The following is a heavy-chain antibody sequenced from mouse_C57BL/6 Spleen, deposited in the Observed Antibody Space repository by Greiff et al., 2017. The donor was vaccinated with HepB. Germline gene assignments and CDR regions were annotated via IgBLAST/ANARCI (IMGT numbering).Heavy chain of an antibody. CDR3: TREYDYDGYYAMDY. CDR1: GFTFSSYA. D-gene: IGHD2-4*01. V-gene: IGHV5-9-1*02. CDR2: ISSGGDYI. Sequence: EVKLVESGEGLVKPGGSLKLSCAASGFTFSSYAMSWVRQTPEKRLEWVAYISSGGDYIYYADTVKGRFTISRDNARNTLYLQMSSLKSEDTAMYYCTREYDYDGYYAMDYWGQGTSVTVSS. J-gene: IGHJ4*01.